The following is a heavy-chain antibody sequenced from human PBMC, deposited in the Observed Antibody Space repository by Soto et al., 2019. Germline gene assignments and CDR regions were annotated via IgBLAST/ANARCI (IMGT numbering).Heavy chain of an antibody. V-gene: IGHV1-2*02. CDR1: GYTFTIYY. CDR3: AREIRSGYYKYWYFDL. D-gene: IGHD3-3*01. J-gene: IGHJ2*01. Sequence: QVPLVQSGAEVKKPGASVKVSCKASGYTFTIYYMHWVRQAPGQGLEWMGWINPDSGGTKYAQKFQGGVTMTRDTSINTVYMELSRLRSDDTAVYYCAREIRSGYYKYWYFDLWGRGTLVTVSS. CDR2: INPDSGGT.